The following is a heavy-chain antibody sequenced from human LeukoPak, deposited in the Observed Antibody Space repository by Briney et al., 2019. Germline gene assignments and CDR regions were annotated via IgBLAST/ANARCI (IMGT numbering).Heavy chain of an antibody. V-gene: IGHV3-64*01. J-gene: IGHJ4*02. CDR3: ARGGRVDTAMVIFDY. Sequence: GGSLRLSCEASGFTFKNAWMIWVRQAPGKGLEYVSAISSNGGSTYYANSVKGRFTISRDNSKNTLYLQMGSLRAEDMAVYYCARGGRVDTAMVIFDYWGQGTLVTVSS. CDR1: GFTFKNAW. D-gene: IGHD5-18*01. CDR2: ISSNGGST.